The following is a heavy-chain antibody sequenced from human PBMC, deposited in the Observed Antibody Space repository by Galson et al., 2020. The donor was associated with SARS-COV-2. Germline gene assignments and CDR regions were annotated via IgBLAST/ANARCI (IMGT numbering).Heavy chain of an antibody. CDR3: ARTSYYYDSSGYTYWYFDL. V-gene: IGHV2-26*01. J-gene: IGHJ2*01. D-gene: IGHD3-22*01. Sequence: KMSGPTLVKPTETLTLTCTVSGFSLSNARMGVSWIRQPPGKALEWLAHIFSNDEKSYSTSLKSRLTISKDTSKSQVVLTMTNMDPVDTATYYCARTSYYYDSSGYTYWYFDLWGRGTLVTVSS. CDR1: GFSLSNARMG. CDR2: IFSNDEK.